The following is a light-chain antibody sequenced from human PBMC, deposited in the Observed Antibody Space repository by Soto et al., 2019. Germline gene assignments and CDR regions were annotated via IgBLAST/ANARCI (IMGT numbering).Light chain of an antibody. Sequence: QPVLSQPPSASGTPGQRVTISCSGSSSNIGRNYVYWYQQVPGTAPKLLIFRNNQRPSGVPDRFSGSKSGTSASLAITGLQAEDEADYYCQSYDSSLSGWVFGGGTKVTVL. CDR3: QSYDSSLSGWV. J-gene: IGLJ3*02. V-gene: IGLV1-47*01. CDR1: SSNIGRNY. CDR2: RNN.